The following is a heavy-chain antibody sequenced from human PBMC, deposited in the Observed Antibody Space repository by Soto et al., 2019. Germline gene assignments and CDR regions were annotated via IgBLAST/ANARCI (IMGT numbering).Heavy chain of an antibody. D-gene: IGHD1-1*01. CDR3: ARFAFNSRFVF. CDR2: TYSGDTT. J-gene: IGHJ4*02. Sequence: EVQLVESGGGLVQPGGSLRLSCVVSGFTVSNNYISWVRQAPGKGLEWVSVTYSGDTTYYADSVKGRFTVSRDISKNTLYLQMNSLRAEDTAVFYCARFAFNSRFVFWGQGTLVTVSS. CDR1: GFTVSNNY. V-gene: IGHV3-66*01.